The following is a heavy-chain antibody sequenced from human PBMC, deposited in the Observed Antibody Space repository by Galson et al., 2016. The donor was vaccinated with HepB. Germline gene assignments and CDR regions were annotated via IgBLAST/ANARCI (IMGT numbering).Heavy chain of an antibody. CDR3: TTDEGDSSRFYNFDY. CDR1: GFSFSDAW. CDR2: IKSRSDGGTT. Sequence: SLRLSCAASGFSFSDAWMSWFRRAPGKGLEWVGRIKSRSDGGTTDYTAPVKGRFTISRDDLKNTLYLQMSSLKTEDTAIYYCTTDEGDSSRFYNFDYWGHGTLVTVSS. J-gene: IGHJ4*01. V-gene: IGHV3-15*01. D-gene: IGHD6-13*01.